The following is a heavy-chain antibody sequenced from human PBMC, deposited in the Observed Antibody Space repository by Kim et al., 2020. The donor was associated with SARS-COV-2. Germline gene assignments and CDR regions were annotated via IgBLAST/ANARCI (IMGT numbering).Heavy chain of an antibody. Sequence: GGSLRLSCAASGFSFSNYAMAWVRQAPGKGLEWVSGISENGDRAYYATSVKGRFTISRDNSKDTLYLQMSSQRAEDTAVYYCAKNYDSSGYYPFSFFDYWGQGTLVTVSS. J-gene: IGHJ4*02. CDR1: GFSFSNYA. CDR2: ISENGDRA. CDR3: AKNYDSSGYYPFSFFDY. D-gene: IGHD3-22*01. V-gene: IGHV3-23*01.